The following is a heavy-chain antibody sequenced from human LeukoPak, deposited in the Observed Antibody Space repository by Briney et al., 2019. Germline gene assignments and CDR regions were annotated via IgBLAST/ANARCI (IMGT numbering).Heavy chain of an antibody. Sequence: SLRLFCAASGFTFDGYDMHWLRQAPRKSLEWVSGISWNSGSIGYADSVKGRFTISRDNAKNSLYLQMNSLRAEDTALYYCAKDLRRYCSSTSCLGGFDPWGQGTLVTVSP. D-gene: IGHD2-2*01. CDR3: AKDLRRYCSSTSCLGGFDP. CDR2: ISWNSGSI. CDR1: GFTFDGYD. J-gene: IGHJ5*02. V-gene: IGHV3-9*01.